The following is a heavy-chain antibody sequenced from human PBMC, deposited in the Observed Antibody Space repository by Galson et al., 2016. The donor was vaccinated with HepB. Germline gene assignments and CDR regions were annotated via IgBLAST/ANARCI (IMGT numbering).Heavy chain of an antibody. CDR2: IYYSGIS. Sequence: SETLSLTCTVSGDSGSNGDYYWSWIRQPPGKGLEWIGYIYYSGISNYNPSLKSRITISVDTSKNQFSLKLSSVTAADTAVYYCARELAKTAEAGGGGHFYFYFWGQGTLLTVSS. CDR3: ARELAKTAEAGGGGHFYFYF. D-gene: IGHD6-13*01. J-gene: IGHJ4*02. V-gene: IGHV4-61*08. CDR1: GDSGSNGDYY.